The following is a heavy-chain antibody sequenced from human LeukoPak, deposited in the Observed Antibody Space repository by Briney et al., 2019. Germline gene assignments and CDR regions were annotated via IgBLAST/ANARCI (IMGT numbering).Heavy chain of an antibody. CDR3: ARGRLTGYYVRAFDI. D-gene: IGHD3-9*01. V-gene: IGHV4-59*01. CDR1: GGSISSYY. J-gene: IGHJ3*02. CDR2: IYYSGST. Sequence: SETLSLTCTVSGGSISSYYWSWIRQPPGKGLEWIGYIYYSGSTSYNPSLKSRVTISVDTSKNQFSLKLSSVTAADTAVYYCARGRLTGYYVRAFDIWGQGTMVTVSS.